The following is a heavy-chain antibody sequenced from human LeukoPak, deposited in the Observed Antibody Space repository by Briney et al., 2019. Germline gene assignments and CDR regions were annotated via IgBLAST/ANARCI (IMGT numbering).Heavy chain of an antibody. CDR2: INHRGST. CDR3: ARRKAVAGYTFDY. Sequence: PSETLSLTCAVYGGSFSGYYWSWIRQPPGEGLEWIGEINHRGSTNYNPSLKSRVTISVDTSKNQFSLKLSSVTAADTAVYYCARRKAVAGYTFDYWGQGTLVTVSS. V-gene: IGHV4-34*01. CDR1: GGSFSGYY. J-gene: IGHJ4*02. D-gene: IGHD6-19*01.